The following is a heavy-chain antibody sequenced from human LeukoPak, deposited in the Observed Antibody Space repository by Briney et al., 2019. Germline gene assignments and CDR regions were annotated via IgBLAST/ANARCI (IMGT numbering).Heavy chain of an antibody. Sequence: GGSLRLSCAASGFTVSSNYMSWVRQAPGKGLEWVSVIYSGGSTYYADSVKGRFTISRDNSKNTLYLQMNSLRAEDTAVYYCAKAVVQRPFDYWGQGSLVTVS. V-gene: IGHV3-53*05. J-gene: IGHJ4*02. CDR2: IYSGGST. D-gene: IGHD1-1*01. CDR3: AKAVVQRPFDY. CDR1: GFTVSSNY.